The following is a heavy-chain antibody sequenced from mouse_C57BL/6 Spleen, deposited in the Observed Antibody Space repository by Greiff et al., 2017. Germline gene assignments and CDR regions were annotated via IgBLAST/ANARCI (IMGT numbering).Heavy chain of an antibody. V-gene: IGHV1-18*01. Sequence: VQLKQSGPELVKPGASVKIPCKASGYTFTDYNMDWVKQSHGKSLEWIGDINPNNGGTIYNQKFKGKATLTVDKSSSTAYMELRSLTSDDTAVYYCARRYYDYDYFDYWGQGTTLTFSS. CDR3: ARRYYDYDYFDY. CDR2: INPNNGGT. CDR1: GYTFTDYN. J-gene: IGHJ2*01. D-gene: IGHD2-4*01.